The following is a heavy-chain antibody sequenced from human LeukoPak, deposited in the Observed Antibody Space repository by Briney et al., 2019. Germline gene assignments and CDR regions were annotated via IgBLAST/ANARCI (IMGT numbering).Heavy chain of an antibody. CDR1: GYTFTSYY. J-gene: IGHJ4*02. V-gene: IGHV1-46*01. Sequence: GASVEVSCKASGYTFTSYYMHWVRQAPGQGLEWMGIINPSGGSTSYAQKFQGRVTITADESTSTAYMELSSLRSEDTAVYYCARDSSLEPYFDYWGQGTLVTVSS. CDR3: ARDSSLEPYFDY. CDR2: INPSGGST. D-gene: IGHD1-1*01.